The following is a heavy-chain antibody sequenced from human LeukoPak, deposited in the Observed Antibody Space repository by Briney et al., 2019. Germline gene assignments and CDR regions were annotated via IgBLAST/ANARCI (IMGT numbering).Heavy chain of an antibody. CDR2: IYHSGST. V-gene: IGHV4-4*02. J-gene: IGHJ3*02. Sequence: SGTLSLTCAVSGGSISSSNWWSWVRPPPGKGLEWIGEIYHSGSTNYNPSLKSRVTISLDKSKNQFSLKLSSVTAADTAVYYCAREGVLLWFGELFRTAFDIWGQGTMVTVSS. CDR3: AREGVLLWFGELFRTAFDI. CDR1: GGSISSSNW. D-gene: IGHD3-10*01.